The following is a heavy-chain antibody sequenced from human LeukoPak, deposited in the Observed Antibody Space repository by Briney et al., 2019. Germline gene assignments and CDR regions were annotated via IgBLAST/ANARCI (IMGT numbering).Heavy chain of an antibody. CDR1: GGSFSGYY. J-gene: IGHJ2*01. Sequence: PSETLSLTCAVYGGSFSGYYWSWIRQPPGKGLEWIGEISHSGSTNYNPSLKSRVTISVDTSKNQFSLKLYSVTAADTAVYYCAREPLMTTVTTGWCFDLWGRGTLVTVSS. D-gene: IGHD4-17*01. CDR3: AREPLMTTVTTGWCFDL. V-gene: IGHV4-34*01. CDR2: ISHSGST.